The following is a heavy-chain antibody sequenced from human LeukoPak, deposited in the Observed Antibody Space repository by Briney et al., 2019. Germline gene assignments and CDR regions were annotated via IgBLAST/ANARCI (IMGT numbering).Heavy chain of an antibody. Sequence: SETLSLTCTVSGGSISSYYWSWIRQPPGKGLEWIGYIYYSGSTNYNPSLKSRVTISVDTSKNQFSLKLSSVTAADTAVYYCAREGFITGTPIDAFDIWGQGTMVTVSS. V-gene: IGHV4-59*01. D-gene: IGHD1-20*01. J-gene: IGHJ3*02. CDR1: GGSISSYY. CDR2: IYYSGST. CDR3: AREGFITGTPIDAFDI.